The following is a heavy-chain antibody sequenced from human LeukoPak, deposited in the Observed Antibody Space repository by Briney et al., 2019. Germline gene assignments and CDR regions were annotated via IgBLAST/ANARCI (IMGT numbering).Heavy chain of an antibody. CDR1: RGTFSSYA. CDR2: IIPILGIA. D-gene: IGHD5-12*01. CDR3: ARDGSSGSVDY. V-gene: IGHV1-69*04. J-gene: IGHJ4*02. Sequence: SVKVSCKASRGTFSSYAISWVRQAPGQGLEWMGRIIPILGIANYAQKFQGRVTITADKSTGTAYMELSSLRSEDTAVYYCARDGSSGSVDYWGQGTLVTVSS.